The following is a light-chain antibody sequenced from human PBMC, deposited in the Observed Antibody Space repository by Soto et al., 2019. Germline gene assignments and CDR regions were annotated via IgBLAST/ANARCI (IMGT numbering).Light chain of an antibody. CDR3: PQSYSSLVYT. J-gene: IGKJ2*01. Sequence: DIQMTQSPSSLSASVGDRVTITCRASQNIGTYLNWYQQKPGKAPTVLIYTASTLQSGVPSRFSGSGYWTDFTLTINSLQPEESATYYCPQSYSSLVYTFGPGTKLEIK. V-gene: IGKV1-39*01. CDR2: TAS. CDR1: QNIGTY.